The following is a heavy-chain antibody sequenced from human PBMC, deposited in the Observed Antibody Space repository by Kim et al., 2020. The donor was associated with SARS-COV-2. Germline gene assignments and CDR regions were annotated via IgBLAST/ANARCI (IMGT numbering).Heavy chain of an antibody. CDR2: ISYDGSNK. CDR1: GFTFSSYG. J-gene: IGHJ4*02. Sequence: GGSLRLSCAASGFTFSSYGMHWVRQAPGKGLEWVAVISYDGSNKYYADSVKGRFTISRDNSKNTLYLQMNSLRAEGTAVYYCAKGREGIFGELTRTLDYWGQGTLVTVSS. V-gene: IGHV3-30*18. D-gene: IGHD3-10*01. CDR3: AKGREGIFGELTRTLDY.